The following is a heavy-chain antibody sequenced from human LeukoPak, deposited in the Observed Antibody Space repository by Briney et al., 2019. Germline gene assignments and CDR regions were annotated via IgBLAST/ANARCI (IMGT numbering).Heavy chain of an antibody. J-gene: IGHJ3*02. CDR1: GGSFSGYY. CDR3: ARVGRITIFGVVRDAFDI. V-gene: IGHV4-34*01. CDR2: INHSGST. Sequence: PSETLSLTCAVYGGSFSGYYWSWIRQPPGKGLEWIGEINHSGSTNYTPSLKSRVTISVDTSKNQFSLKLSSVTAADTAVYYCARVGRITIFGVVRDAFDIWGQGTMVTVSS. D-gene: IGHD3-3*01.